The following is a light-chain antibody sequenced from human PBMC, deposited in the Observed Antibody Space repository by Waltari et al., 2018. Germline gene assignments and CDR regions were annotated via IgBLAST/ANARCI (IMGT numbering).Light chain of an antibody. CDR3: QSADTTDYVL. CDR1: ASPPPV. V-gene: IGLV3-25*03. Sequence: SSELPQPPPMSVSPGPTARLTCSGAASPPPVVHWYQHTPGQAPVMVIFKASERPSEIPERFSGSTSGTTGTLTISGVQAEDEADYYCQSADTTDYVLFGGGTSLTVL. J-gene: IGLJ2*01. CDR2: KAS.